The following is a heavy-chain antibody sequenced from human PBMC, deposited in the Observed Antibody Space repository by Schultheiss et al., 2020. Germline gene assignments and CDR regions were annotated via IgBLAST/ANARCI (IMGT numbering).Heavy chain of an antibody. CDR1: GFTVSNNY. J-gene: IGHJ6*02. Sequence: GGSLRLSCAASGFTVSNNYMTWVRQAPGKGLEWVSVIYSGGSTYYADSVRGRFTISRDISKNTVFLQMNSLRAEDTAVYYCARDLPRIGYLYSGMDVWGQGTTVTVSS. CDR3: ARDLPRIGYLYSGMDV. CDR2: IYSGGST. V-gene: IGHV3-53*01.